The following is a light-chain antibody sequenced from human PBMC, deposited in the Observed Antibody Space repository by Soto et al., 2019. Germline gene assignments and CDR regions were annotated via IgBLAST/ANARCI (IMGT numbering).Light chain of an antibody. CDR3: CSYAGSYTLL. CDR1: SSDDGAYNY. V-gene: IGLV2-11*01. CDR2: DVS. Sequence: QSVLTQPRSVSGSPGQSVTISCTGTSSDDGAYNYVSWFQQHPGKAPKLMMSDVSKRPSGVPDRFSGSKSGTTASLTISGLQAEDEADYYCCSYAGSYTLLFGGGTKLTVL. J-gene: IGLJ2*01.